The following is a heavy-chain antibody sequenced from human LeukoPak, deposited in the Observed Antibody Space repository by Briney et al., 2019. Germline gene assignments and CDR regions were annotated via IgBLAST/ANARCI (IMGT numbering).Heavy chain of an antibody. V-gene: IGHV5-51*01. Sequence: PGASLKISCKGSGYTFTSYWIGWVRQMPGKGLEWMGIIHPGDSDTRYSPSFQGQVTISTDKSISTAYLQWSSLKASDTAMYYCARLLRPYNNSGYFDYWGQGTLVTVSS. D-gene: IGHD6-6*01. CDR3: ARLLRPYNNSGYFDY. CDR1: GYTFTSYW. CDR2: IHPGDSDT. J-gene: IGHJ4*02.